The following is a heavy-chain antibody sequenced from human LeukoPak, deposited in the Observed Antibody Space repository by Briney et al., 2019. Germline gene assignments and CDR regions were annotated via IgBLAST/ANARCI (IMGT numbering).Heavy chain of an antibody. Sequence: PSQTLSLTCTVSGGSISSGGYYWSWIRQHPGKGLEWIGNLYYSGSTNYNPSLKSRVTISVDTSKNQFSLKLSSVTAADTAVYYCASYSYYYDSSGYFDYWGQGTLVTVSS. V-gene: IGHV4-31*03. D-gene: IGHD3-22*01. CDR1: GGSISSGGYY. J-gene: IGHJ4*02. CDR2: LYYSGST. CDR3: ASYSYYYDSSGYFDY.